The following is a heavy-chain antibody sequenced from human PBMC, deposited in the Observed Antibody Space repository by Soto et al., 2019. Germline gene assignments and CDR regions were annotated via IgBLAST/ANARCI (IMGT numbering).Heavy chain of an antibody. D-gene: IGHD1-26*01. CDR2: IYSGGST. V-gene: IGHV3-53*01. J-gene: IGHJ4*02. Sequence: VQLVESGGGLIQPGGSLRLSCAASGFTVSSNYMSWVRQAPGKGLEWVSVIYSGGSTYYADSVKGRFTISRDNSKNTLYLQMNSLRAEDTAVYYCARGSRIVGATGLDYWGQGTLVTVSS. CDR1: GFTVSSNY. CDR3: ARGSRIVGATGLDY.